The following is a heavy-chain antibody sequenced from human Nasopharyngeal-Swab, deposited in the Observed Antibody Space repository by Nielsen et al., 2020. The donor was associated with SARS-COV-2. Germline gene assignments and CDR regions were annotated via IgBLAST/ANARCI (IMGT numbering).Heavy chain of an antibody. CDR3: ANGGGIVGAPVDY. D-gene: IGHD1-26*01. J-gene: IGHJ4*02. CDR1: GFTFSSYG. Sequence: GESLKISSAASGFTFSSYGMHWVRQAPGKGLEWVAFIRYDGSNKYYADSVKGRFTISRDTSKNTLYLQMNSLRAEDTAVYYCANGGGIVGAPVDYWGQGTLVTVSS. CDR2: IRYDGSNK. V-gene: IGHV3-30*02.